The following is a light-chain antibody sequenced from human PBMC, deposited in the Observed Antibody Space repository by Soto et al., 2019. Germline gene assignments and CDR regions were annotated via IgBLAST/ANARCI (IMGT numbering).Light chain of an antibody. J-gene: IGLJ2*01. CDR3: SSVRV. CDR2: DVS. Sequence: QSALTQPPSASGSPGQSVTISCTGTSSDVGGYNYVSWYQQHPGKAPKLMIYDVSKRPSGVPDRFSGSKSGNTASLTVSGLQAEDEADYYCSSVRVFGGGTKLTVL. CDR1: SSDVGGYNY. V-gene: IGLV2-8*01.